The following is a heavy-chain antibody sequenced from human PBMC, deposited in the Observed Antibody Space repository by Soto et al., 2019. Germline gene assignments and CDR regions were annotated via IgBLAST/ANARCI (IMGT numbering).Heavy chain of an antibody. D-gene: IGHD3-10*01. CDR1: GDTFDFYT. CDR3: ATSFGSGSRAFDY. V-gene: IGHV1-69*02. CDR2: FNPILSFS. Sequence: VQLVQCGAEVKKPGCSVKDSCKASGDTFDFYTINWVRQAPGLGLEWMGRFNPILSFSNSALKFQGRVTLTADKSTSTAYMVLSSLRSEDTAIYYCATSFGSGSRAFDYWGQGALVTVSS. J-gene: IGHJ4*02.